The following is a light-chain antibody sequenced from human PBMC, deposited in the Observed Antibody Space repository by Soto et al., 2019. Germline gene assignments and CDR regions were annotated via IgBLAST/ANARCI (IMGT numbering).Light chain of an antibody. CDR1: SSDIGGYNY. J-gene: IGLJ2*01. Sequence: QSALTQPASVSGSPGQSITISCSGTSSDIGGYNYVSWYQQHPGKAPKLMIYKVSNRPSGVYNRFSGSKSGNTASLTISGLQAEDEADYYCSSYTSSSTLAVFGGGTKLTVL. CDR2: KVS. CDR3: SSYTSSSTLAV. V-gene: IGLV2-14*01.